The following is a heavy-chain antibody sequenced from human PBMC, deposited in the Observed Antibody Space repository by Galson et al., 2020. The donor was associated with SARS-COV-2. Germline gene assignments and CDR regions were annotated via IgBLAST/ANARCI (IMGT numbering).Heavy chain of an antibody. V-gene: IGHV4-30-4*01. CDR2: IYYSGST. J-gene: IGHJ5*02. CDR1: GGSISSGDYY. D-gene: IGHD3-22*01. CDR3: ARSLDYYDSNNNWFDP. Sequence: SETLSLTCTVSGGSISSGDYYWSWIRQPPGKGLEWIGYIYYSGSTYYNPSLKSRVTISVDTSKNQFSLKLSSVTAADTAVYYCARSLDYYDSNNNWFDPWGQGTLVTVSS.